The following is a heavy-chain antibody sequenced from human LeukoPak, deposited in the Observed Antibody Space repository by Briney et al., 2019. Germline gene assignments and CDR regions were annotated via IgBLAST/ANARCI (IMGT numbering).Heavy chain of an antibody. CDR2: INPSGGST. CDR3: ARSRSGWLIDF. D-gene: IGHD6-19*01. J-gene: IGHJ4*02. Sequence: ASVKVSCKASGYTFTSYYMHWVRQAPGQGVECVGIINPSGGSTSYAQKFQGRVTMTKNMSTSTVYMELSSLRSDDTAIYYCARSRSGWLIDFWGQGNLVRVSS. V-gene: IGHV1-46*01. CDR1: GYTFTSYY.